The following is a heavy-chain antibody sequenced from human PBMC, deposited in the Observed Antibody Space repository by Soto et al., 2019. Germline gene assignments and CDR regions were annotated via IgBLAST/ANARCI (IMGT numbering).Heavy chain of an antibody. J-gene: IGHJ6*02. CDR2: IYHSGST. V-gene: IGHV4-30-2*01. Sequence: PSETLSLTCAVSGGSISSCGYSWSWIRQPPGKGLEWIGYIYHSGSTYYNPSLKSRVTISVDRSKNQFSLKLSSVPAADTAVYYCARGLLDTAMVRDGMDVWGQGTTVTVSS. CDR1: GGSISSCGYS. D-gene: IGHD5-18*01. CDR3: ARGLLDTAMVRDGMDV.